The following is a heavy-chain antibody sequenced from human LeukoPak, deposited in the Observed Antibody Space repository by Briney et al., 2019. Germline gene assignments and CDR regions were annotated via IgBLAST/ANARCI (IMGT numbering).Heavy chain of an antibody. CDR3: ARHKGVIEDDAFDI. V-gene: IGHV4-30-4*01. J-gene: IGHJ3*02. CDR1: GGSINSGDYN. CDR2: IYYTGST. Sequence: SETLSLTCTVSGGSINSGDYNWSWIRQPPGKGLEWIGYIYYTGSTYYNPSLKSRVSISIDTSKNQFSLKLSSVTAADTAVYYCARHKGVIEDDAFDIWGQGTMVTVSS. D-gene: IGHD3-10*01.